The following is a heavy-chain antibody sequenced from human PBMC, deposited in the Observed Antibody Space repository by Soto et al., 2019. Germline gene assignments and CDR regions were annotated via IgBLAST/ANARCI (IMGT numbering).Heavy chain of an antibody. CDR3: ARPRRTMVRRLIPARSYYYCMDV. J-gene: IGHJ6*01. V-gene: IGHV1-8*01. CDR2: MNPNSGNT. D-gene: IGHD3-10*01. CDR1: GYTFTSYD. Sequence: ASVKVSCKASGYTFTSYDINWVRQATGQGLEWMGWMNPNSGNTGYAQKFQGRVTMTRNTSISTAYMELSSLRSEDTAVYYCARPRRTMVRRLIPARSYYYCMDVW.